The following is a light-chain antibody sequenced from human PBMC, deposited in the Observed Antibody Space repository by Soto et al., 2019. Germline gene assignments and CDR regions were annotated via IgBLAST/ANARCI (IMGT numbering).Light chain of an antibody. CDR2: EVS. CDR1: SSDVGGYNF. CDR3: SSSTSSSPRV. Sequence: QSALTQPASVSGSPGQSITISCTGTSSDVGGYNFVSWYQQHPGKAPKLMIYEVSDRPSGVSNRFSGSKSGNTASLTISGLQAEDEADYYCSSSTSSSPRVFGTGTKLTVL. V-gene: IGLV2-14*01. J-gene: IGLJ1*01.